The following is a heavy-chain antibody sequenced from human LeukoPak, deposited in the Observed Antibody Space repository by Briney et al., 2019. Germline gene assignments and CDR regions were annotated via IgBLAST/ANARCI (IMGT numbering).Heavy chain of an antibody. V-gene: IGHV1-2*02. CDR3: ARVPDYYDSSGYYSSGIDY. CDR1: GYTFTGYY. CDR2: INPNSGGT. Sequence: ASAKVSCKASGYTFTGYYMHWVRQAPGQGLEWMGWINPNSGGTNYAQKFQGRVTMTRDTSISTAYMELSRLRSDDTAVYYCARVPDYYDSSGYYSSGIDYWGQGTLVTVPS. D-gene: IGHD3-22*01. J-gene: IGHJ4*02.